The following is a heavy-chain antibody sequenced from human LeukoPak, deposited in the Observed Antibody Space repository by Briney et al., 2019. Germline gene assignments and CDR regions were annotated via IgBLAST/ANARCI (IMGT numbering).Heavy chain of an antibody. J-gene: IGHJ6*02. CDR3: ARLEVARGVMLGLDV. CDR2: MYSGGTT. CDR1: GFDVSSSY. V-gene: IGHV3-66*04. Sequence: GGSLRLSCADSGFDVSSSYVNWVRQAPGKGLERVAVMYSGGTTYYSDSVKGRFTISRDNSKNTVSLQINSLRVEDTAMYYCARLEVARGVMLGLDVWGQGTTVTVSS. D-gene: IGHD3-10*01.